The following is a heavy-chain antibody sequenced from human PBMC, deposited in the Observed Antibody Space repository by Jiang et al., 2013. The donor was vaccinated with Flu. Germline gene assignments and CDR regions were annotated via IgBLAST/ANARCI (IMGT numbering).Heavy chain of an antibody. J-gene: IGHJ4*02. CDR3: ARVDLFDY. CDR1: GFTFSSYS. CDR2: ISSSSSTI. V-gene: IGHV3-48*02. Sequence: AASGFTFSSYSMTGSASSREGLEWVSYISSSSSTIYYADSVKGRFTISRDNAKNSLYLQMNSLRDEDTAVYYCARVDLFDYWGQGTLVTVSS.